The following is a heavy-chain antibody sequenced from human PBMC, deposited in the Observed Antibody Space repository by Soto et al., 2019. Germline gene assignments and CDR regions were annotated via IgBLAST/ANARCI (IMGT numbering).Heavy chain of an antibody. V-gene: IGHV1-69*01. CDR3: ARGYTSSWDVFDR. CDR1: GGTFGSSG. Sequence: QVQLVQSGAEVKKPGSSVKVSCKASGGTFGSSGISWVRQAPGQGLEWVGGIIPAFGTGNYAPKFQGRVTVTADQSTSTAYMALSRLRSEDTAVYYGARGYTSSWDVFDRWGQGTLVTVSS. J-gene: IGHJ5*02. CDR2: IIPAFGTG. D-gene: IGHD6-13*01.